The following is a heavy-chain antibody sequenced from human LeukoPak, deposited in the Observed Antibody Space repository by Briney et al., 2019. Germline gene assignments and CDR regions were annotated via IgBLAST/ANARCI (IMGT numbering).Heavy chain of an antibody. CDR3: AKSGYYQNYGMDV. D-gene: IGHD3-22*01. V-gene: IGHV4-31*03. J-gene: IGHJ6*02. CDR2: IYYSGST. Sequence: KSSQTLSLTCTVSGGSISSGGYYWSWIRQHPGKGLEWIGYIYYSGSTYYNPPLKSRVTISVDTSKNQFSLKLSSVTAADTAVYYCAKSGYYQNYGMDVWGQGTTVTVSS. CDR1: GGSISSGGYY.